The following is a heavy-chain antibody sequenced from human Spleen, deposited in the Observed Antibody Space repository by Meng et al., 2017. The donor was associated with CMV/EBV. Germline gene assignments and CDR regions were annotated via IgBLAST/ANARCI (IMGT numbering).Heavy chain of an antibody. Sequence: SVKVSCKASGGTFSSYGISWVRQAPGQGLEWMGGIIPIVGIANYAQKFQGRVTITADKSTATAYMELSSLRSEDTAVYFCARDIGYSYGSDYYYYGLDVWGQGTTVTVSS. CDR1: GGTFSSYG. J-gene: IGHJ6*02. CDR2: IIPIVGIA. CDR3: ARDIGYSYGSDYYYYGLDV. D-gene: IGHD5-18*01. V-gene: IGHV1-69*10.